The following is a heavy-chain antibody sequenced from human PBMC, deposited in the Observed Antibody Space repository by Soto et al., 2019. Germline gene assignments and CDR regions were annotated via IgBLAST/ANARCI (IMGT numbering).Heavy chain of an antibody. CDR1: GFTVSSKY. J-gene: IGHJ6*03. CDR3: ARDDILCSGGSCYGVPMYV. CDR2: IQSGGTT. D-gene: IGHD2-15*01. V-gene: IGHV3-66*01. Sequence: EVQLVESGGGLVQPGGSLRLSCAASGFTVSSKYMSWVRQAPGKGLEWVSLIQSGGTTYYADSVKGRFTISRDSSKNMLHLQMVSLRAEDTAVYYCARDDILCSGGSCYGVPMYVWGKGTTVTVSS.